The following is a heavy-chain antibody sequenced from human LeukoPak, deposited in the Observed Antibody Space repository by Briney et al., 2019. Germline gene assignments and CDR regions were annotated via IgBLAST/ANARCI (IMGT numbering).Heavy chain of an antibody. D-gene: IGHD3-22*01. CDR2: ISGSGSST. Sequence: GGSLRLSCAASGFTFSNYAMTWVRQAPGKGLEWVSGISGSGSSTYYADSVKGRFTLSRDYPKNTLYLQMNSLRAEDTAVYYCARDGDYYDSSGYIDYWGQGTLVTVSS. V-gene: IGHV3-23*01. CDR1: GFTFSNYA. J-gene: IGHJ4*02. CDR3: ARDGDYYDSSGYIDY.